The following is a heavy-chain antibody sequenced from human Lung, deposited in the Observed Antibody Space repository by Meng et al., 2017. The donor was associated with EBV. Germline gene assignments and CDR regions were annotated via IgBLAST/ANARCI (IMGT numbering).Heavy chain of an antibody. J-gene: IGHJ4*02. CDR1: GFSLSVSGVG. Sequence: QITLKESGPTLVKSTQTLTLTCTFSGFSLSVSGVGVGWIRQPPGKALEWLALIYWDDDKIYSPSLKSRLSITKDASKNQVVLTMTDMDPVDTATYYCAHRGIDCFDDWGQGTLVTSPQ. D-gene: IGHD3-9*01. CDR2: IYWDDDK. CDR3: AHRGIDCFDD. V-gene: IGHV2-5*02.